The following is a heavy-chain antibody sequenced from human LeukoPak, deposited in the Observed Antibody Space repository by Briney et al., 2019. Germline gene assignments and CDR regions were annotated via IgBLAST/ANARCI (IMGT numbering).Heavy chain of an antibody. CDR2: TNGDGSGT. D-gene: IGHD6-19*01. CDR3: ARSRWLDAFDY. J-gene: IGHJ4*02. V-gene: IGHV3-74*01. Sequence: GGSLRLSCAASGFTFSSYWMHWVRQAPGKGLVWVSRTNGDGSGTSYADSVKGRFTISRDNAKNTLYLQMNSLRGEDTAVYYCARSRWLDAFDYWGQGTLVTVSS. CDR1: GFTFSSYW.